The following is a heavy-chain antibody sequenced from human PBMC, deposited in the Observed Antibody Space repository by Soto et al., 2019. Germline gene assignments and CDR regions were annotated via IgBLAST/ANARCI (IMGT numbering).Heavy chain of an antibody. V-gene: IGHV4-34*01. D-gene: IGHD1-1*01. CDR3: ARGITSGMDV. CDR2: INHSGST. CDR1: GGSFSGYY. Sequence: PSETLSLTCAVYGGSFSGYYGSWIRQPPGKGLEWIGEINHSGSTNYNPSLKSRVTISVDTSKNQFSLKLSSVTAADTAVYYCARGITSGMDVWGQGTTVTVS. J-gene: IGHJ6*02.